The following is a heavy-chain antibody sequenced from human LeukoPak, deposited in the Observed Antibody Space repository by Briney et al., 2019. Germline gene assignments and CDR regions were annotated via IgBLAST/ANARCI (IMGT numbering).Heavy chain of an antibody. D-gene: IGHD2-2*01. CDR3: ARLLGYCSSTSCPNWYFDL. CDR2: IYYSGST. Sequence: SETLSLTCTVSGGSISSGGNYWSWIRQHPGKGLEWIGYIYYSGSTYYNPSLKSRVTISVDTSKNQFSLKLSSVTAADTAVYYCARLLGYCSSTSCPNWYFDLWGRGTLVTVSS. V-gene: IGHV4-31*03. J-gene: IGHJ2*01. CDR1: GGSISSGGNY.